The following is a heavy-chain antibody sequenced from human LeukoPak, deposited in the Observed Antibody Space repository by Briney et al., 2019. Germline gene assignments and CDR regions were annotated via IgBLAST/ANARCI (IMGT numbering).Heavy chain of an antibody. CDR1: GFTFSSYS. CDR3: ARRDYGDDPWFDP. J-gene: IGHJ5*02. Sequence: GGSLILSCAASGFTFSSYSMNWVRQAPGKGLEWVSSISSSSSYIYYADSVKGRFTISRDNAKNSLYLQMNSLRAEDTAVYYCARRDYGDDPWFDPWGQGTLVTVSS. V-gene: IGHV3-21*01. CDR2: ISSSSSYI. D-gene: IGHD4-17*01.